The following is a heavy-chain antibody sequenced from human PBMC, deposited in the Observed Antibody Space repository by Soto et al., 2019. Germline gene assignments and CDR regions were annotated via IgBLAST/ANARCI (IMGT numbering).Heavy chain of an antibody. J-gene: IGHJ4*02. CDR2: IYPGDSDA. V-gene: IGHV5-51*01. Sequence: GESLKISCQASGYSIPSYRIGWVRQMPGKGLEWMGIIYPGDSDAKYSPSFQGQVTISVDDSISTAYLQWSSLKASDTAIYYCARQSDYYERSGHYGDYWGQGTLVTVSS. CDR3: ARQSDYYERSGHYGDY. D-gene: IGHD3-22*01. CDR1: GYSIPSYR.